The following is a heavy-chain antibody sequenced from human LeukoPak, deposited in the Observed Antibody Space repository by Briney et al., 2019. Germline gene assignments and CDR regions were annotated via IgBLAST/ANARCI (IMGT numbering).Heavy chain of an antibody. Sequence: GRSLRLSCATSGFTFRNHGMHWVRQAPGKGLEWVAVIWYDGSDKYYADSVKGRFTISRDNSKNTLYLQMNSLRVDDTAVYYCARDRGSYYVDYWGQGTLVTVSS. J-gene: IGHJ4*02. CDR3: ARDRGSYYVDY. CDR2: IWYDGSDK. V-gene: IGHV3-33*01. CDR1: GFTFRNHG. D-gene: IGHD1-26*01.